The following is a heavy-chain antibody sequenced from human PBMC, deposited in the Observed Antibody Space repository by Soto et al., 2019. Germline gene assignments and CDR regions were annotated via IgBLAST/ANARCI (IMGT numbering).Heavy chain of an antibody. CDR2: ISYNGRNK. D-gene: IGHD3-16*01. V-gene: IGHV3-30*04. CDR3: ARQAKIGDRSQFYFDS. J-gene: IGHJ4*02. CDR1: GFTFSFYA. Sequence: GGSLRLSCAASGFTFSFYAMHWVRQAPGKGLEWVAVISYNGRNKHYVDSVKGRFTISRDNPQDTLYPQMDSLRPDDTAVYYCARQAKIGDRSQFYFDSWGQGTLVTVSS.